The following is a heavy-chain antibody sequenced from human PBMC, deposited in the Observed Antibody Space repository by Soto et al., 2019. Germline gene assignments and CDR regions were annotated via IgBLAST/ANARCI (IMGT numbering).Heavy chain of an antibody. Sequence: GESLKISCKGSGYSFTSYWIGWVRQMPGKGLEWMGIIYPGDSDTRYSPSFQGQVTISADKSISTAYLQWSSLKASDTAMYYCARVDTAMEVNYYYGMDVWGQGTTVTVSS. CDR3: ARVDTAMEVNYYYGMDV. J-gene: IGHJ6*02. V-gene: IGHV5-51*01. CDR1: GYSFTSYW. CDR2: IYPGDSDT. D-gene: IGHD5-18*01.